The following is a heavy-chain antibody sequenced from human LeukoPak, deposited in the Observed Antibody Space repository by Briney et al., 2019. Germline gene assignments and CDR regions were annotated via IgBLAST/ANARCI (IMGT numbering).Heavy chain of an antibody. CDR2: IKSNTDGGTT. Sequence: GGSLRLSCAASGFTFSNAWMSWVRQAPGEGLEWVGRIKSNTDGGTTDYAAPVKGRFTVARDDSKNTLYLQMNSLKTEDSAVYYCTTGVSASVGGWGQGTLVTVSS. V-gene: IGHV3-15*01. CDR3: TTGVSASVGG. D-gene: IGHD2-8*02. CDR1: GFTFSNAW. J-gene: IGHJ4*02.